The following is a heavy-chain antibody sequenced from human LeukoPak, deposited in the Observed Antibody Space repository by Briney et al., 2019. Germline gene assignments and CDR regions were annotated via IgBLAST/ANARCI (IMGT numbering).Heavy chain of an antibody. J-gene: IGHJ5*02. CDR3: ARARGVRGVMGNWFDP. CDR2: IYTSGST. Sequence: SETLSLTCAVYGGSFSGYYWSWIRQPAGKGLEWIGRIYTSGSTNYNPSLKSRVTMSVDTSKNQFSLKLSSVTAADTAVYYCARARGVRGVMGNWFDPWGQGTLVTVSS. CDR1: GGSFSGYY. D-gene: IGHD3-10*01. V-gene: IGHV4-59*10.